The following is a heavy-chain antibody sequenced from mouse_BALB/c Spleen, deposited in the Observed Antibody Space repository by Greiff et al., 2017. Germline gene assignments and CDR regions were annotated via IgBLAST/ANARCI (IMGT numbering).Heavy chain of an antibody. J-gene: IGHJ4*01. V-gene: IGHV5-9-4*01. Sequence: EVMLVESGGGLVKPGGSLKLSCAASGFTFSSYAMSWVRQSPEKRLEWVAEISSGGSYTYYPDTVTGRFTISRDNAKNTLYLEMSSLRSEDTAMYYCARAQGLRGSRAMYYWGQGTSVTVSS. CDR1: GFTFSSYA. CDR3: ARAQGLRGSRAMYY. CDR2: ISSGGSYT. D-gene: IGHD1-1*01.